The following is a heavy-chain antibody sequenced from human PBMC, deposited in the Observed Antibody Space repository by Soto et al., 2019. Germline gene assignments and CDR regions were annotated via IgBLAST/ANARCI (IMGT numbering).Heavy chain of an antibody. V-gene: IGHV5-51*01. CDR1: GYSFTSYW. CDR2: IYPGDSDT. Sequence: GESLKISCKGSGYSFTSYWIGWVRQMPGKGLEWMGIIYPGDSDTRYSPSFQGQVTISADKSISTAYLQWSSLKASDTAMYYCARHSPYYYASSGYSDWFDPWGQGTLVTVSS. CDR3: ARHSPYYYASSGYSDWFDP. J-gene: IGHJ5*02. D-gene: IGHD3-22*01.